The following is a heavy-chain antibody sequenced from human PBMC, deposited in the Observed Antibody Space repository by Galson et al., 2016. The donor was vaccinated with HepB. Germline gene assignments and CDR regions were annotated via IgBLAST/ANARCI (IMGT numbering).Heavy chain of an antibody. V-gene: IGHV3-73*01. Sequence: SLRLSCAVSGLTFSGSAMHWVRQASGKGLEWVGHIRSKANNYATAYAASVKGRFTISRDDSKNTAYLQMNSLKTEDTAVYYCTRHRDPGYSSSWYFWFDPWGQGTLVTVSS. D-gene: IGHD6-13*01. J-gene: IGHJ5*02. CDR2: IRSKANNYAT. CDR1: GLTFSGSA. CDR3: TRHRDPGYSSSWYFWFDP.